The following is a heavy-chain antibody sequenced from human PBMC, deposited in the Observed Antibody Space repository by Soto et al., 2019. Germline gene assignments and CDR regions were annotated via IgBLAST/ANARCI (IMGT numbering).Heavy chain of an antibody. V-gene: IGHV1-46*01. Sequence: QVQLVQSGAEVKKPGASVKVSCKASGYTFTHYYIHWVRQAPGQGLEWMGIINPDGGSTTYAQKFRAGFTMTRDTSTSTVYMELSSLRSEDSAVYYCATSVNSAMAFDYWGQGTLVTVSS. D-gene: IGHD5-18*01. CDR1: GYTFTHYY. J-gene: IGHJ4*02. CDR2: INPDGGST. CDR3: ATSVNSAMAFDY.